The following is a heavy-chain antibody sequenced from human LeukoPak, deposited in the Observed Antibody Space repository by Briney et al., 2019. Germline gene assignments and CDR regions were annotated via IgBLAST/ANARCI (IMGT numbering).Heavy chain of an antibody. J-gene: IGHJ6*04. CDR3: ARLPEWFGELSPARGMDV. CDR2: IKEDGSEK. V-gene: IGHV3-7*03. Sequence: GGSLRLSCAASGFTFSSYWMSWVRQAPGKGLEGVANIKEDGSEKYYVDSVKGRFTISRDNAKNSLYLQMNSLRAEDTAAYYCARLPEWFGELSPARGMDVWGKGTTVTVSS. CDR1: GFTFSSYW. D-gene: IGHD3-10*01.